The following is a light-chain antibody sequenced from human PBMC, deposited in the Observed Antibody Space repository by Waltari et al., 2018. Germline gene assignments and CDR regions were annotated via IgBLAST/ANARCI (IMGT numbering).Light chain of an antibody. CDR3: QQYDNLRT. CDR2: RVS. Sequence: DIQMTQSPSTLSASVGDRVSITCRASQNVNSWLAWYHQRPGEAPKLQIYRVSSLASGVPSRCSGIGSGTEFSLTITGLQPDDLGTYYCQQYDNLRTFGQGTKLEI. CDR1: QNVNSW. J-gene: IGKJ2*01. V-gene: IGKV1-5*03.